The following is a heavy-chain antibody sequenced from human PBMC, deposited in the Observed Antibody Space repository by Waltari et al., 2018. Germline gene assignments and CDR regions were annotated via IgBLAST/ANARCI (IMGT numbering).Heavy chain of an antibody. CDR3: ARALGYDILTGLFPNNWFDP. CDR1: GGTFSSYA. CDR2: IIPIFGTA. J-gene: IGHJ5*02. Sequence: QVQLVQSGAEVKKPGSSVKVSCKASGGTFSSYAISWVRQAPGQGLEWMGRIIPIFGTANYAQKFQGRVTITTDESTSTAYMELSSLRSEDTAVYYCARALGYDILTGLFPNNWFDPWGQGTLVTVSS. V-gene: IGHV1-69*05. D-gene: IGHD3-9*01.